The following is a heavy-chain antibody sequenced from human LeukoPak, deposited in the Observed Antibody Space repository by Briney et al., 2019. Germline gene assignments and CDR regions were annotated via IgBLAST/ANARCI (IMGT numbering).Heavy chain of an antibody. CDR1: GFTFSSYA. CDR2: IDASGGST. J-gene: IGHJ5*02. Sequence: GSLRLSCAASGFTFSSYAMTWVRQAPGKGLEWVSSIDASGGSTYYADSVKGRFTISRDNSKNTFFLQMNTLRAADTAVYYCAKGSGSGWYGWFSPWGQGTLVTVSS. D-gene: IGHD6-19*01. V-gene: IGHV3-23*01. CDR3: AKGSGSGWYGWFSP.